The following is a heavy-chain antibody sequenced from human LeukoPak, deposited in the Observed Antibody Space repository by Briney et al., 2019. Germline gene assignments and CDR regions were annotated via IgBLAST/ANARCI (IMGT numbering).Heavy chain of an antibody. D-gene: IGHD6-6*01. CDR3: ARALPEQLVRPSTTNGMDV. Sequence: SVKVSCKASGGTFSSYAISWVRQAPGQGLEWMGGIIPIFGTANYAQKFQGRVTITADESTSTAYMELSSLRSEDTAVYYCARALPEQLVRPSTTNGMDVWGQGTTVTVSS. CDR1: GGTFSSYA. CDR2: IIPIFGTA. V-gene: IGHV1-69*13. J-gene: IGHJ6*02.